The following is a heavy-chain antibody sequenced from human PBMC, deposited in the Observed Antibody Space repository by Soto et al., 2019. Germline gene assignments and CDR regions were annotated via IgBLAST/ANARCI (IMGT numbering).Heavy chain of an antibody. CDR1: GGSISSSSYY. D-gene: IGHD1-7*01. Sequence: KPSETLSLTCTVSGGSISSSSYYWGWIRQPPGKGLEWIGSIYYSGSTYYNPSLKSRVTISVDTSKNQFSLKLSSVTAADTAVYYCARQSGTCFGGECDWFDPWGQGTLVTVSS. CDR3: ARQSGTCFGGECDWFDP. CDR2: IYYSGST. J-gene: IGHJ5*02. V-gene: IGHV4-39*01.